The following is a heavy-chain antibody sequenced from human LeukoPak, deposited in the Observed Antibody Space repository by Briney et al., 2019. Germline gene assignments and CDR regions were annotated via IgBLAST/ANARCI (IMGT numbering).Heavy chain of an antibody. Sequence: PSETLSLTCTVSGGSISSYYWSWIRQPPGKGLEWIGYIYYSGSTNCNPSLKSRVTISVDTSKNQFSLKLSSVTAADTAVYYCARAPPYSSGWPFDYWGQGTLVTVSS. J-gene: IGHJ4*02. CDR1: GGSISSYY. D-gene: IGHD6-19*01. CDR2: IYYSGST. CDR3: ARAPPYSSGWPFDY. V-gene: IGHV4-59*01.